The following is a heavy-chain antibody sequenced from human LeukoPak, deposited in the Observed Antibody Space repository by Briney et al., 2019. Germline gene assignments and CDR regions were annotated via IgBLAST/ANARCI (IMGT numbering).Heavy chain of an antibody. V-gene: IGHV3-30*04. Sequence: PGGSLRLSCAASGFTFSSYAMHWVRRAPGKGLEWVAVISYDGSNKYYADSVKGRFTTSRDNTKNTLYLQMNSLRAEDTAVYYCARDGGIAAATYLFDYWGQGTLVTVSS. D-gene: IGHD6-13*01. CDR1: GFTFSSYA. J-gene: IGHJ4*02. CDR3: ARDGGIAAATYLFDY. CDR2: ISYDGSNK.